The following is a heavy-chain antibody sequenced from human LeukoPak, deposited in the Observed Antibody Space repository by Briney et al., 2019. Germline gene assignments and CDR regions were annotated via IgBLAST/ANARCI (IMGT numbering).Heavy chain of an antibody. CDR3: ARGSPYYDFWSGYRAHDAFDI. V-gene: IGHV5-51*01. CDR1: GYSFTSYW. CDR2: IYPGDSDT. D-gene: IGHD3-3*01. J-gene: IGHJ3*02. Sequence: GESLKISCKGSGYSFTSYWIGWVRQMPGKGLEWMGIIYPGDSDTRYSPSFQGQVTISADKSISTAYLQWSSLKASDTAMYYCARGSPYYDFWSGYRAHDAFDIWGQGTMVTVSS.